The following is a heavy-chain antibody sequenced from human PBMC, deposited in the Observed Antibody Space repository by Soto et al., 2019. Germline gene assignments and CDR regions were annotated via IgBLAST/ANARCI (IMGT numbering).Heavy chain of an antibody. Sequence: PGGSLRLSCAASGFNFGGFGMYWFRQAPGKGLDLVAAVDSGGTYIYYADSVKGRFTISRDNSKNTLYLQMGRLRTEDMAVYYCARSLAEIGLKWLDHWGKGPLVTVSP. CDR3: ARSLAEIGLKWLDH. CDR1: GFNFGGFG. J-gene: IGHJ5*02. CDR2: VDSGGTYI. D-gene: IGHD3-3*02. V-gene: IGHV3-64*02.